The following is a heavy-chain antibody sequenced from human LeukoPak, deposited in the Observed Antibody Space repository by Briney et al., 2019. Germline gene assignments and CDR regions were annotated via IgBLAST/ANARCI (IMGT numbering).Heavy chain of an antibody. Sequence: SQTLSLTCAVSGGSISSGGFSWSWIRQSPGTGLEYIGYLYQGGSTYYNPSLSSRVTISGDRSKNHFFLTLTSVTAADTAVYYCARTQHCSSTSCPHGLDSWGQGTLVTVSS. CDR3: ARTQHCSSTSCPHGLDS. V-gene: IGHV4-30-2*06. CDR1: GGSISSGGFS. D-gene: IGHD2-2*01. J-gene: IGHJ4*02. CDR2: LYQGGST.